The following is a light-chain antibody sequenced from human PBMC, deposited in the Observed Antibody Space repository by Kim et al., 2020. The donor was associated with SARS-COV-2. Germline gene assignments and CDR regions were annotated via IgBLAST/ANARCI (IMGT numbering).Light chain of an antibody. V-gene: IGKV3-15*01. J-gene: IGKJ2*01. CDR3: HQYNDWPPGDT. CDR1: QSVSNK. Sequence: IVMTQSPAPLSVSPGERATLSCRASQSVSNKLAWYQYKPGQPPRVVIYGASTRAPGIPARFSGSGSGTDFTLTVNSLQSEDFAVYYCHQYNDWPPGDTFGQGTKLE. CDR2: GAS.